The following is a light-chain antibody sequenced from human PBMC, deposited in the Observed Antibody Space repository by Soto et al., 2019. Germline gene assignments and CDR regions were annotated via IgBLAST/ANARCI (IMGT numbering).Light chain of an antibody. J-gene: IGKJ5*01. V-gene: IGKV3-11*01. CDR2: GAS. CDR3: QQRSDWHTIT. CDR1: QSVSSY. Sequence: EIVLTQSPATLSLSPGERATLSCRGSQSVSSYLAWYQQRPGQAPRLLIYGASSMATGIPASFSGSGSGTDFTLPISSLQPEDFAAYYCQQRSDWHTITFGHGTRLEIK.